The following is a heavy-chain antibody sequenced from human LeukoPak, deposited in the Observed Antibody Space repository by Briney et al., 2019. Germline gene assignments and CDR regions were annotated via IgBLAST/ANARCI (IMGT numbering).Heavy chain of an antibody. Sequence: GGSLRLSCAASAFSFGSSVMSWVRQAPGKGLEWVAVISYDGSNKYYADSVKGRFTISRDNSKNTLYLQMNSLRAEDTAVYYCAREGKYQLLSTFDYWGQGTLVAVSS. V-gene: IGHV3-30*03. CDR3: AREGKYQLLSTFDY. CDR2: ISYDGSNK. D-gene: IGHD2-2*01. J-gene: IGHJ4*02. CDR1: AFSFGSSV.